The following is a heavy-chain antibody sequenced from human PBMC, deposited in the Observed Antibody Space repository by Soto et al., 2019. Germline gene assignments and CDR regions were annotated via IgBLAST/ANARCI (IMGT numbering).Heavy chain of an antibody. V-gene: IGHV5-51*01. Sequence: PGESLKISCKASGYSFTHDWIGWVRQMPGKGLEWMGVIYPGDSDTIYSPSSKGQVTISADKSISTAYLQWTSLKASDTAIYYCARLMVVAAPAGWFDPWGQGTLVTVSS. CDR1: GYSFTHDW. CDR2: IYPGDSDT. D-gene: IGHD2-15*01. CDR3: ARLMVVAAPAGWFDP. J-gene: IGHJ5*02.